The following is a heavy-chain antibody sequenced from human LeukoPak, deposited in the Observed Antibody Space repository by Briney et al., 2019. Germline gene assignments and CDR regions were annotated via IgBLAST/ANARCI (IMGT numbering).Heavy chain of an antibody. D-gene: IGHD6-13*01. CDR1: GFTFSSYE. CDR3: ARGPRYSSSWYGPIPYMDV. Sequence: GGSLRLSCAASGFTFSSYEMNWVRQAPGKGLEWVSYIGSSGSTIYYADSAKGRFTISRDNAKNSLYLQMNSLRAEDTAVYYCARGPRYSSSWYGPIPYMDVWGKGTTVTVSS. CDR2: IGSSGSTI. J-gene: IGHJ6*03. V-gene: IGHV3-48*03.